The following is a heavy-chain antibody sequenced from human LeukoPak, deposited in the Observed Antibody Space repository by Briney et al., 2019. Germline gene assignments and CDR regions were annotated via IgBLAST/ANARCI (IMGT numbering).Heavy chain of an antibody. CDR1: GYTFTGYN. CDR3: ARGYSSTMRTTGNDY. CDR2: INPNSGGT. Sequence: ASVKVSCKASGYTFTGYNMHWVRQAPGQGLEWMGWINPNSGGTNYAQKFQGRVTMTRDTSISTAYMELSRLRSDDTAVYYCARGYSSTMRTTGNDYWGQGTLVTVSS. J-gene: IGHJ4*02. D-gene: IGHD1-1*01. V-gene: IGHV1-2*02.